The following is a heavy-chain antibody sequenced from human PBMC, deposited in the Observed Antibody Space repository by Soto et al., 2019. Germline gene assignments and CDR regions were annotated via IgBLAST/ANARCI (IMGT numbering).Heavy chain of an antibody. Sequence: ASGKVSWKASGYTFTSYAMHWVRQAPGQRLEWMGWINAGNGNTKYSQKFQGRVTITRDTSASTAYMELSSLRSEDTAVYYCASSTADYDGYYFDYRGQGTLVTVSS. J-gene: IGHJ4*02. D-gene: IGHD4-17*01. V-gene: IGHV1-3*01. CDR2: INAGNGNT. CDR3: ASSTADYDGYYFDY. CDR1: GYTFTSYA.